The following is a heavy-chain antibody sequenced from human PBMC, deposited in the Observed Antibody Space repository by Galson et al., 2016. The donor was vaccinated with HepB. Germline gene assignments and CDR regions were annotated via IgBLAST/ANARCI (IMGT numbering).Heavy chain of an antibody. CDR3: AKGSGYP. D-gene: IGHD3-22*01. CDR2: IYSSGST. CDR1: GDSVISTTYY. Sequence: LTCTVSGDSVISTTYYWTWFRQPPGKGLEWIGFIYSSGSTAYNSSLQSRVTISIDTSRNQFSLKLNSLTAADTAVYYCAKGSGYPWGRGTLVTVSS. J-gene: IGHJ4*01. V-gene: IGHV4-61*01.